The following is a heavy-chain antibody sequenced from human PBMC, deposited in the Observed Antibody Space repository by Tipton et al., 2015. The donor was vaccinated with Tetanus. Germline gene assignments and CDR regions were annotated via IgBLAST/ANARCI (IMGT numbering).Heavy chain of an antibody. Sequence: TLSLTCAVYGGSFSGYYWSWIRQPPGKGLEWIGEINHSGSTNYNPSLKSRVTISVDTSKNQLSLRLSSVTAADTAVYYCARAEAIFGVVIRFGWFDPWGQGTLVTVSS. CDR1: GGSFSGYY. CDR2: INHSGST. D-gene: IGHD3-3*01. J-gene: IGHJ5*02. CDR3: ARAEAIFGVVIRFGWFDP. V-gene: IGHV4-34*01.